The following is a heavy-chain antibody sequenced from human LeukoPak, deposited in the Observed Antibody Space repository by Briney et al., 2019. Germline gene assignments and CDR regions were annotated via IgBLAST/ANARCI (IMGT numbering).Heavy chain of an antibody. Sequence: SETLSLTCAVYGGSFSGYYWSWIRQPPGKGLEWIGEINHSGSTIYNPSLKSRVTISLDMSKNQFSLKLNSVTAADTAMYYCARHPQPFDIWGHGTMVTVSS. V-gene: IGHV4-34*01. CDR2: INHSGST. J-gene: IGHJ3*02. D-gene: IGHD6-13*01. CDR3: ARHPQPFDI. CDR1: GGSFSGYY.